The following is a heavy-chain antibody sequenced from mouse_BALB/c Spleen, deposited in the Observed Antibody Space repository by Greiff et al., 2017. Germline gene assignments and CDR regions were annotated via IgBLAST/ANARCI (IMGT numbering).Heavy chain of an antibody. J-gene: IGHJ3*01. CDR2: IDPSDSYT. D-gene: IGHD2-10*01. CDR1: GYTFTSYW. Sequence: QQSCKASGYTFTSYWMHWVKQRPGQGLEWIGEIDPSDSYTNYNQKFKGKATLTVDKSSSTAYMQLSSLTSEDSAVYYCARAYYGNYAWFAYWGQGTLVTVSA. V-gene: IGHV1-69*02. CDR3: ARAYYGNYAWFAY.